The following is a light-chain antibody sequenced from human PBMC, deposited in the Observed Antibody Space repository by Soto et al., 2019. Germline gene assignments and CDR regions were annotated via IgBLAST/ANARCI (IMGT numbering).Light chain of an antibody. V-gene: IGLV2-11*01. CDR1: SSDVGGYNY. CDR2: DVS. CDR3: CSSAGSYTVV. J-gene: IGLJ2*01. Sequence: QSALTQPRSVSGSPGQSVTISCTGTSSDVGGYNYVSWYQQLPGKAPKLMIYDVSNRPSGVPDRFSGSKSGNTASLTISGLQAEEEADYYCCSSAGSYTVVFGGGTKVTVL.